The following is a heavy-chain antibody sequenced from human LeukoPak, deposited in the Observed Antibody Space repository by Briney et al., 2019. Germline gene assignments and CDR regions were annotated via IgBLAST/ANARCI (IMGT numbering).Heavy chain of an antibody. CDR3: AREYYYGSGAPDY. J-gene: IGHJ4*02. Sequence: SETLSLTCTVSGDSINSNNYYWSWIRQPAGKGLEWIGRIYTSGSTNYNPSLKSRVTISVDTSKNQFSLKLSSVTAADTAVYYCAREYYYGSGAPDYWGQGTLVTVSS. V-gene: IGHV4-61*02. CDR2: IYTSGST. CDR1: GDSINSNNYY. D-gene: IGHD3-10*01.